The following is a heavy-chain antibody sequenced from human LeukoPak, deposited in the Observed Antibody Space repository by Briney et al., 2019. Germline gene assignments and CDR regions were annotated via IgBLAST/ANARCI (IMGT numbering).Heavy chain of an antibody. CDR3: ARGAPYLVYGSGSYGPYDY. Sequence: PSETLSLTCSVSGGSITSYYWSWIRQTPGKGLELIGSVYCGGKTNFNSSLKSRVTISTDTSKTPLSLKLSSVTAADTAVYYCARGAPYLVYGSGSYGPYDYWGQGTLVTVSS. D-gene: IGHD3-10*01. CDR2: VYCGGKT. CDR1: GGSITSYY. V-gene: IGHV4-59*01. J-gene: IGHJ4*02.